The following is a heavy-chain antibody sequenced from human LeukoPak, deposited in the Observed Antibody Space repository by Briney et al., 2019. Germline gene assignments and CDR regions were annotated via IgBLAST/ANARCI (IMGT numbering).Heavy chain of an antibody. CDR2: ISAYNGNI. CDR3: ARVAWSGYYTDY. CDR1: GYTFTSYG. Sequence: ASVKVSCKASGYTFTSYGISWVRQAPGQGLEWMGWISAYNGNINYAQKLQGRVTMTTDTSTSTAYMELRSLRSDDTAVYYCARVAWSGYYTDYWGQGTLVTVSS. V-gene: IGHV1-18*01. D-gene: IGHD3-3*01. J-gene: IGHJ4*02.